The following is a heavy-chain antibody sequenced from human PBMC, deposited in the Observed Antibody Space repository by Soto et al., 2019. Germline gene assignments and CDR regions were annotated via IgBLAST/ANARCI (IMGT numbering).Heavy chain of an antibody. D-gene: IGHD2-15*01. Sequence: VKVSCKASGGTFSSYAISWVRQAPGQGLEWMGGIIPIFGTANYAQKFQGRVTITADESTSTAYMELSSLRSEDTAVYYCARGRTYCSGGSCYQGSYWGQGTLVTVSS. J-gene: IGHJ4*02. CDR1: GGTFSSYA. V-gene: IGHV1-69*13. CDR3: ARGRTYCSGGSCYQGSY. CDR2: IIPIFGTA.